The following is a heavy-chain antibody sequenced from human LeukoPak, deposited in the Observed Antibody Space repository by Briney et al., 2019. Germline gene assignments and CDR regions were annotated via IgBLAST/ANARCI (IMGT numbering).Heavy chain of an antibody. CDR1: GGTFSSYA. D-gene: IGHD5-12*01. V-gene: IGHV1-69*05. CDR3: ARGLGVATSFDY. Sequence: ASVRVSCKASGGTFSSYAISWVRQAPGQGLEWMGGSIPIFGTANYAQKFQGRVTITTDESTSTAYMELSSLRSEDTAVYYCARGLGVATSFDYWGQGTLVTVSS. CDR2: SIPIFGTA. J-gene: IGHJ4*02.